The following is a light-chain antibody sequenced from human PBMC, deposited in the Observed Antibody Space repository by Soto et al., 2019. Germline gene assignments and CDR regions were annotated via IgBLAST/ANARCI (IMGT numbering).Light chain of an antibody. Sequence: DIQMTQSPSTLSASVGDRVTITCRASQSISSWLAWYQQKPGKAPKLLIYDASNLESGVPSRFSGRGSGTEFTLTISRLQPDDFATYYCQQYNSYPNTFGQGTRLEIK. V-gene: IGKV1-5*01. CDR3: QQYNSYPNT. CDR1: QSISSW. CDR2: DAS. J-gene: IGKJ5*01.